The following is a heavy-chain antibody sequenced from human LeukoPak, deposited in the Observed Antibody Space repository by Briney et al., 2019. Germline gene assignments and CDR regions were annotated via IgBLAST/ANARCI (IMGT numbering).Heavy chain of an antibody. CDR1: GFSISYYS. Sequence: GGSLRLSCAASGFSISYYSMNWVRQAPGKGLEWVSSISSSSSYIYYADSVKGRFTISRDNAKNSLYLQMNSLRAEDTAVYYCARVSQATIDPYYFDYWGQGTLVTVSS. D-gene: IGHD5-24*01. CDR2: ISSSSSYI. V-gene: IGHV3-21*01. J-gene: IGHJ4*02. CDR3: ARVSQATIDPYYFDY.